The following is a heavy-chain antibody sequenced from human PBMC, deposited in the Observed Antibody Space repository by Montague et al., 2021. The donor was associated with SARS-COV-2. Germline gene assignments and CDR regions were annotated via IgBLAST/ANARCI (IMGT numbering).Heavy chain of an antibody. CDR1: GGSISSYY. J-gene: IGHJ5*02. D-gene: IGHD1-20*01. Sequence: SETLSLTCSVSGGSISSYYWSWIRQPPGKGLEWIGYIYHSGITDYNPSLKSRVTISVDMSKNQLSLQLNYVPAADSAVYYCARTENNWNDWSDTWGQGTLVTVSS. CDR3: ARTENNWNDWSDT. V-gene: IGHV4-59*13. CDR2: IYHSGIT.